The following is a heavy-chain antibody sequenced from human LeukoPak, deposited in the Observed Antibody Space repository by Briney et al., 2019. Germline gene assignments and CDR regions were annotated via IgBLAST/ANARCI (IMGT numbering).Heavy chain of an antibody. J-gene: IGHJ4*02. V-gene: IGHV1-69*04. D-gene: IGHD2-2*02. CDR1: GGTFSSYA. Sequence: ASVKVSCKASGGTFSSYAISWVRQAPGQGLEWMGRIIPILGIANYAQKFQGRVTITADKSTSTAYMELSSLRSDDTAVYYCARDKDIEVVPAAITPDYWGQGTLVTVSS. CDR3: ARDKDIEVVPAAITPDY. CDR2: IIPILGIA.